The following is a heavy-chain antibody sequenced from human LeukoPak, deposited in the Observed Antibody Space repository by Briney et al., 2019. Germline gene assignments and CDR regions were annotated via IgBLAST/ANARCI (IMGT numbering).Heavy chain of an antibody. V-gene: IGHV3-66*01. J-gene: IGHJ4*02. CDR2: ICSGGST. CDR1: GFTVSSNY. CDR3: ASGVTMVRGVIPYTDY. Sequence: GGSLRLSCAASGFTVSSNYMSWVRQAPGKGLEWVSVICSGGSTYYADSVKGRFTISRDNAKNSLYLQMNSLRAEDTAVYYCASGVTMVRGVIPYTDYWGQGTLVTVSS. D-gene: IGHD3-10*01.